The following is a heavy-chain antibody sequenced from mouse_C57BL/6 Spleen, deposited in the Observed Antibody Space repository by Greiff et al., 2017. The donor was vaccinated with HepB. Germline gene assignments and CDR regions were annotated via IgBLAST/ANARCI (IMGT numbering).Heavy chain of an antibody. CDR2: ISSGSSTI. CDR1: GFTFSDYG. Sequence: EVQLVESGGGLVKPGGSLKLSCAASGFTFSDYGMHWVRQAPEKGLEWVAYISSGSSTIYYADTVKGRFTISRDNAKNTLFLQMTSLRSEDTAMYYCAGGGYYSNYRGAMDYWGQGTSVTVSS. D-gene: IGHD2-5*01. V-gene: IGHV5-17*01. J-gene: IGHJ4*01. CDR3: AGGGYYSNYRGAMDY.